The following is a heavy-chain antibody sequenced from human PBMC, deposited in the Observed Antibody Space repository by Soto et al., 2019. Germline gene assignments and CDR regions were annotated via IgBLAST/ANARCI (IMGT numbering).Heavy chain of an antibody. CDR2: ISGPGDRT. D-gene: IGHD1-26*01. V-gene: IGHV3-23*01. J-gene: IGHJ5*02. CDR1: GISFSGYA. CDR3: ARSATGRSYGIGWSLSP. Sequence: EVQLSESGGGLVQPGGSLRLSCVASGISFSGYAMTWVRQAPGKGLECVAAISGPGDRTFYTESVQGRFTISRDNSQKTRHLDMKCQKVDDTAMHYWARSATGRSYGIGWSLSPWRQGALVTVSS.